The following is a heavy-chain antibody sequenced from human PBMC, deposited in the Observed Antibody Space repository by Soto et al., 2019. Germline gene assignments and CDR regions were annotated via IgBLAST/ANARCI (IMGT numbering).Heavy chain of an antibody. D-gene: IGHD3-10*01. CDR3: ARDRTDRGVISGWFDP. V-gene: IGHV1-69*01. CDR1: GGTFSSYA. CDR2: IITIFGTA. Sequence: QVQLVQSGAEVKKPGSSVKVSCKASGGTFSSYAISWVRQAPGQGLEWMGGIITIFGTANYAQKSQGRVTITADESTSTAYMELSSLRSEDTAVYYCARDRTDRGVISGWFDPWGQGTLVTVSS. J-gene: IGHJ5*02.